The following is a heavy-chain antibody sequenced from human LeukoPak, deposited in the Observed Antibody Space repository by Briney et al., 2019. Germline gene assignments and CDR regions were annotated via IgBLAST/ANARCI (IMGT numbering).Heavy chain of an antibody. Sequence: GRSLRLSCAASGFTFSSYAMHWVRQAPGKGLEWVAVTSYDGSNKYYADSVKGRFTISRDNSKNTLYLQMNSLRAEDTAVYYCARGRLRWSNGAIDYWGQGTLVTVSS. D-gene: IGHD4-23*01. CDR1: GFTFSSYA. CDR2: TSYDGSNK. CDR3: ARGRLRWSNGAIDY. V-gene: IGHV3-30-3*01. J-gene: IGHJ4*02.